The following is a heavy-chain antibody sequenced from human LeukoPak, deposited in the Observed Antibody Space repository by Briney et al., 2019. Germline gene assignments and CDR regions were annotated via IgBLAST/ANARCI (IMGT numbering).Heavy chain of an antibody. J-gene: IGHJ4*02. Sequence: PGGCLRLSCAASGFTFSSDSMNWVRQPAREGLGWHSSIGSVSSYIYYADSVKGRFTISGDNAKNSLYLQRNSLRAEDTAVYYCASPDAGGDSTGRPFDCWGQGTLVTVSS. CDR3: ASPDAGGDSTGRPFDC. D-gene: IGHD6-19*01. V-gene: IGHV3-21*01. CDR2: IGSVSSYI. CDR1: GFTFSSDS.